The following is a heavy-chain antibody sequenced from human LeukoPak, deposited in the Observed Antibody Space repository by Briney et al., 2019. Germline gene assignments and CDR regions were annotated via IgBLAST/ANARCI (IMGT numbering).Heavy chain of an antibody. Sequence: GGSLRLSCAASRFSFNNSLMHWVRQAPGKGLVWVSRINSDGSGTTYADSVKGRFTISRDNAKNSLYLQMNSLRVEDTAVYYCARRIVGPSSGGDYWGQGTPVTVSS. CDR2: INSDGSGT. D-gene: IGHD1-26*01. J-gene: IGHJ4*02. CDR3: ARRIVGPSSGGDY. V-gene: IGHV3-74*01. CDR1: RFSFNNSL.